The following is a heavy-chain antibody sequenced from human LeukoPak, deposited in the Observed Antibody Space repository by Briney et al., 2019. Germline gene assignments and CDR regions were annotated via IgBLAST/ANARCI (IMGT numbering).Heavy chain of an antibody. CDR2: INTNTGNS. CDR1: GYTFTGYY. Sequence: GASVKVSCKASGYTFTGYYMHWVRQAPGQGLEWMGWINTNTGNSTYAQGFTGRYVLSLDTSVSTAYLQISSLKAEDTAVYYCARGRGGSTLYYYYYMDVWGKGTTVTVSS. J-gene: IGHJ6*03. CDR3: ARGRGGSTLYYYYYMDV. D-gene: IGHD6-13*01. V-gene: IGHV7-4-1*02.